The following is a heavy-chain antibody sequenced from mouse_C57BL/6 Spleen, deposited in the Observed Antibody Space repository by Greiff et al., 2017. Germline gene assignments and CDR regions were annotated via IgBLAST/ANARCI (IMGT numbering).Heavy chain of an antibody. CDR2: IDPETGGT. CDR1: GYTFTDYE. CDR3: TKLGRYAMDY. D-gene: IGHD4-1*01. J-gene: IGHJ4*01. Sequence: QVQLQQSGAELVRPGASVTLSCKASGYTFTDYEMHWVKQTPVHGLEWIGAIDPETGGTAYNQKFKGKAILTADKSSSTAYMGLRSLTSEDSAVYYCTKLGRYAMDYWGQGTSVTVSS. V-gene: IGHV1-15*01.